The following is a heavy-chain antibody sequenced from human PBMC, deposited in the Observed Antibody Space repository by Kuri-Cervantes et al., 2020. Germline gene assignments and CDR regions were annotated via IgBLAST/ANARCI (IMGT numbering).Heavy chain of an antibody. V-gene: IGHV3-30*02. D-gene: IGHD3-16*01. CDR1: GLTFSNYG. CDR3: VRLGNAFDL. Sequence: GESLKISCAASGLTFSNYGLHWVRQAPGKGLEWVAFIRSDGSNKYYADSVKGRFSISRDNSKNTLYLQMNSLRDDDTSIYYCVRLGNAFDLWGQGTKVTVSS. J-gene: IGHJ3*01. CDR2: IRSDGSNK.